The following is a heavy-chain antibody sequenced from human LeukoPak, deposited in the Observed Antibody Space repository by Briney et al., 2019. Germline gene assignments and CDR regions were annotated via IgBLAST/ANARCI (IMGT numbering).Heavy chain of an antibody. CDR2: INHSGST. Sequence: SETLSLTCAVYGGSFSGYYWSWIRQPPGKGLEWIGEINHSGSTNYNPSLKSRVTISVDTSKNQFSLKLSSVAAADTAVYYCARQKVWGSYRPRTNWFDPWGQGTLVTVSS. D-gene: IGHD3-16*02. CDR1: GGSFSGYY. J-gene: IGHJ5*02. V-gene: IGHV4-34*01. CDR3: ARQKVWGSYRPRTNWFDP.